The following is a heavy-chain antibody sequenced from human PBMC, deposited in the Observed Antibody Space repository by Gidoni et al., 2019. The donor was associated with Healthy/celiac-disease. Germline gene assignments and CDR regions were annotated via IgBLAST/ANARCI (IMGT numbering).Heavy chain of an antibody. CDR3: AKGRGSGWAIHDAFDI. D-gene: IGHD6-19*01. J-gene: IGHJ3*02. CDR1: GFTFSSYG. Sequence: QVQLLESGGGVVQPGRSLRLSCAASGFTFSSYGMHWVRRAPGKGLEWVAVISYDGSNKYYADSVKGRFTISRDNSKNTLYLQMNSLRAEDTVVYYCAKGRGSGWAIHDAFDIWGQGTMVTVSS. CDR2: ISYDGSNK. V-gene: IGHV3-30*18.